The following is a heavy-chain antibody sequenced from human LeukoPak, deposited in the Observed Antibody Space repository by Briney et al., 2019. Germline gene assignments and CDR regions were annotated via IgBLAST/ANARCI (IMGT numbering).Heavy chain of an antibody. CDR2: IYYSGST. D-gene: IGHD6-13*01. CDR1: GGSFSGYY. Sequence: SETLSLTCAVYGGSFSGYYWSWIRQPPGKGLEWIGYIYYSGSTNYNPSLKSRVTISVDTSKNQFSLKLSSVTAADTAVYYCARLTSSSWYGNYHYGMDVWGQGTTVTVSS. V-gene: IGHV4-59*01. CDR3: ARLTSSSWYGNYHYGMDV. J-gene: IGHJ6*02.